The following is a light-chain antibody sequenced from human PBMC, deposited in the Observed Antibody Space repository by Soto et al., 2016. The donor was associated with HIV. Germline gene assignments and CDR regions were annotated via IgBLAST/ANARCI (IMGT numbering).Light chain of an antibody. Sequence: SELTQDPAVSVALGQTVTITCRGDSLRNYFTSWYLQKPGQAPMLLIYPKYNRPPGISDRVSASSSGNTASLTITATQTEDEGEYYCSSRVPRRGSRLITFGGGPK. J-gene: IGLJ2*01. CDR3: SSRVPRRGSRLIT. CDR2: PKY. CDR1: SLRNYF. V-gene: IGLV3-19*01.